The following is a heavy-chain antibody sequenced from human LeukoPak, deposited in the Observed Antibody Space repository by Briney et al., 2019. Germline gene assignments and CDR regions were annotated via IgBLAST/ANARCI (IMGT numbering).Heavy chain of an antibody. V-gene: IGHV4-39*01. D-gene: IGHD1-26*01. CDR2: IYYSGST. Sequence: SETLSLTCTVSGGSISSSSYYWGWIRQPPGKGLEWIGSIYYSGSTNYNPSLKSRVTISVDTSKNQFSLKLSSVTAADTAVYYCARHGRELGFDYFDYWGQGTLVTVSS. CDR1: GGSISSSSYY. J-gene: IGHJ4*02. CDR3: ARHGRELGFDYFDY.